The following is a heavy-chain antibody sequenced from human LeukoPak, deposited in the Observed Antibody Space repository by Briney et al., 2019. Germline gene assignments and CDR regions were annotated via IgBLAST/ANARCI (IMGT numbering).Heavy chain of an antibody. CDR3: ARDQRPRQHGSGSYY. CDR1: GGTFSSYA. J-gene: IGHJ4*02. CDR2: IIPIFGTA. V-gene: IGHV1-69*13. Sequence: GASVKVSCKASGGTFSSYAISWVRQAPGQGLEWMGGIIPIFGTANCAQKFQGRVTITADESTSTAYMELSSLRSEDTAVYYCARDQRPRQHGSGSYYWGQGTLVTVSS. D-gene: IGHD3-10*01.